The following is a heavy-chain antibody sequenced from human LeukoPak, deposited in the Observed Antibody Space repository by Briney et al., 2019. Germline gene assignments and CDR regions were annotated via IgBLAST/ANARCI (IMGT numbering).Heavy chain of an antibody. J-gene: IGHJ4*02. CDR3: AKDHYDFWSGYSITYYFDY. CDR2: IYYDGCNK. D-gene: IGHD3-3*01. Sequence: GKSLRLSCAASGFTLSNYGMHWVRQAPGKGLEWVAFIYYDGCNKYYADSVKGRLTISRDNSKNTLALQMNSLRAEDTAVYYCAKDHYDFWSGYSITYYFDYWGQGTLVTVSS. CDR1: GFTLSNYG. V-gene: IGHV3-33*06.